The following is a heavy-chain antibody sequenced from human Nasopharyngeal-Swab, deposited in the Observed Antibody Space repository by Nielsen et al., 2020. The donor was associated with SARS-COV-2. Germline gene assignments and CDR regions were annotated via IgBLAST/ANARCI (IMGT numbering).Heavy chain of an antibody. CDR3: ARGYSRMTGTPPRFDP. V-gene: IGHV1-69*13. Sequence: SVKVSCKASGGTFSGYAIHWVRQAPGQGLEWIGGIIPIFGTTNYAQKFQGRVTITADESTSTAYMELSILRSEDTAVYYGARGYSRMTGTPPRFDPWGQGTLVTLSS. J-gene: IGHJ5*02. D-gene: IGHD1-7*01. CDR2: IIPIFGTT. CDR1: GGTFSGYA.